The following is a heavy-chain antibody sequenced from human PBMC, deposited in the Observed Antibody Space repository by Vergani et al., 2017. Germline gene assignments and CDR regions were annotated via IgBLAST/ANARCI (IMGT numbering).Heavy chain of an antibody. CDR1: GYSFTSYL. CDR2: IYTGDSDT. CDR3: ARPRYYYDSSGDYLDAFDI. V-gene: IGHV5-51*01. Sequence: EVQLVQSGAEVKKPGESLKISCKGSGYSFTSYLIGWVRQMPGKGLEWMGIIYTGDSDTRYSPSFQGQVTISADKSISTAYLQWSSLKASDTAMYYCARPRYYYDSSGDYLDAFDIWGQGTMVTVSS. D-gene: IGHD3-22*01. J-gene: IGHJ3*02.